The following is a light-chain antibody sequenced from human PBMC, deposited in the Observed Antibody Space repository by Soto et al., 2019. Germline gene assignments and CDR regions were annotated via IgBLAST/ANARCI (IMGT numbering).Light chain of an antibody. CDR3: LLSYHGGPYV. J-gene: IGLJ1*01. Sequence: QSVVTQEPSVTVSPGGTVTLTCDSSTGPVTSGHYPYWFQQKPGQAPTTLIFDTDKRHSWTPARFSGALLGGKAALTLSGAQPDDEAEYYCLLSYHGGPYVFGTGTKLTVL. V-gene: IGLV7-46*01. CDR1: TGPVTSGHY. CDR2: DTD.